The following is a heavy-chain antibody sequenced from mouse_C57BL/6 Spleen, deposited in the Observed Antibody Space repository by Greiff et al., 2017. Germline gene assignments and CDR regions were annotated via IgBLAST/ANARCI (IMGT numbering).Heavy chain of an antibody. CDR3: ASSYGNYAMDY. CDR2: INPSNGGT. Sequence: QVQLKESGTELVKPGASVKLSCKASGYTFTSYWMHWVKQRPGQGLEWIGNINPSNGGTNYNEKFKSKATLTVDKSSSTAYMQLSSLTSEDSAVYYCASSYGNYAMDYWGQGTSVTVSS. D-gene: IGHD2-1*01. V-gene: IGHV1-53*01. J-gene: IGHJ4*01. CDR1: GYTFTSYW.